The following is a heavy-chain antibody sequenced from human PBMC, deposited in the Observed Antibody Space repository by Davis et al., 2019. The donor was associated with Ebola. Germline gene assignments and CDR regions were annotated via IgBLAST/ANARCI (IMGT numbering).Heavy chain of an antibody. Sequence: ASVKVSCKASGYTFTSYGISWVRQAPGQELEWMGWISAYNGNTNYAQKLQGRVTMTTDTSTSTAYMELRSLRSDDTAVYYCARAAVHIVVVTAILWREGWFDPWGQGTLVTVSS. V-gene: IGHV1-18*01. D-gene: IGHD2-21*02. CDR1: GYTFTSYG. CDR3: ARAAVHIVVVTAILWREGWFDP. J-gene: IGHJ5*02. CDR2: ISAYNGNT.